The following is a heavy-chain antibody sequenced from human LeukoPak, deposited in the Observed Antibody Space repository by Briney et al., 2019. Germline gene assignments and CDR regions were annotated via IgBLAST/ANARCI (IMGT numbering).Heavy chain of an antibody. CDR1: GGSFSGYY. CDR3: AKVHLTYYYDSSGYGFQDY. D-gene: IGHD3-22*01. Sequence: LSLTCAVYGGSFSGYYWSWIRQAPGKGLEWVAVISYDGSNKYYPDSVKGRFTISRDNSKNTLYLQMNSLRAEDTAVYYCAKVHLTYYYDSSGYGFQDYWGQGTLVTVSS. V-gene: IGHV3-30*18. CDR2: ISYDGSNK. J-gene: IGHJ4*02.